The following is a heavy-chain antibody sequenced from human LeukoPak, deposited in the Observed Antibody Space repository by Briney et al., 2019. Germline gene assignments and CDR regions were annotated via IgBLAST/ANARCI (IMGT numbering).Heavy chain of an antibody. CDR1: GFTFSTYW. V-gene: IGHV3-74*01. J-gene: IGHJ5*01. CDR3: VRDTENIGYDAFEF. CDR2: LDRDGTTT. D-gene: IGHD2/OR15-2a*01. Sequence: GGSLRLSCVASGFTFSTYWMHWVRQAPGKGPEWVSRLDRDGTTTSYADSVYGRFTISRDNAKSTLYLQMRSLRAEDTAVYYCVRDTENIGYDAFEFWGHGTLVTVSS.